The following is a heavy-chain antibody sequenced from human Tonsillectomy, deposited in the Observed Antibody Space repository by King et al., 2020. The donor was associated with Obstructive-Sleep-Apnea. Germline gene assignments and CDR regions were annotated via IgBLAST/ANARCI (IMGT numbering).Heavy chain of an antibody. Sequence: VQLVESGGGLVQPGGSLRLSCAASGFTFSSYAMSWVRQAPGKGREWVSAISGSGGSTYYADSVKGRFTISRDNSKNTLYLQKNSLRAEDTAVYYCAKVSAYDYDYVWGSYRNYFDYWGQGTLVTVSS. CDR2: ISGSGGST. CDR1: GFTFSSYA. V-gene: IGHV3-23*04. D-gene: IGHD3-16*02. CDR3: AKVSAYDYDYVWGSYRNYFDY. J-gene: IGHJ4*02.